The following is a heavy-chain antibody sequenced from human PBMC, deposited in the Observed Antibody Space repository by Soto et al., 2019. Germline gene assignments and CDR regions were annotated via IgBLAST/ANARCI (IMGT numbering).Heavy chain of an antibody. Sequence: SLRLSCSASGFTFSSYGMHWVRQAPGKGLEWVAVISYDGSNKYYADSVKGRFTISRDNSKNTLYLQMNSLRAEDTAVYYCAKERDVVVVVATLDYWGQGTLVTVSS. V-gene: IGHV3-30*18. CDR2: ISYDGSNK. D-gene: IGHD2-15*01. J-gene: IGHJ4*02. CDR3: AKERDVVVVVATLDY. CDR1: GFTFSSYG.